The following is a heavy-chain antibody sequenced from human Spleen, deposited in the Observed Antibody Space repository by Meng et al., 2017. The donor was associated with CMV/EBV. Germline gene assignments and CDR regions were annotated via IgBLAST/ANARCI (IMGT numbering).Heavy chain of an antibody. CDR2: IGTAGDT. D-gene: IGHD2-2*01. CDR1: GFTFSSYD. V-gene: IGHV3-13*01. Sequence: GESLKISCAASGFTFSSYDMHWVRQATGKGLEWVSAIGTAGDTYYPGSVKGRFTISRENAKNSLYLQMNSLRAGDTAVYYCARGDHCSSTSCYLGGGMDVWGQGTTVTVSS. CDR3: ARGDHCSSTSCYLGGGMDV. J-gene: IGHJ6*02.